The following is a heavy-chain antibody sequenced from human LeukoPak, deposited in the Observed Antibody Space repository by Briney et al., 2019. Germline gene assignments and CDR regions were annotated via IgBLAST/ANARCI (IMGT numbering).Heavy chain of an antibody. CDR3: ARRAGAYSHPYDY. V-gene: IGHV3-64*01. CDR1: GFTFSSYA. Sequence: AGGSLRLSCAASGFTFSSYAMHWVRQAPGKGLEYVSAISSNGGSTYYANSVKGRFTISRDNSKNTLYLQMNSLRAEDTAVYYCARRAGAYSHPYDYWGQGTLVTVSS. D-gene: IGHD4/OR15-4a*01. J-gene: IGHJ4*02. CDR2: ISSNGGST.